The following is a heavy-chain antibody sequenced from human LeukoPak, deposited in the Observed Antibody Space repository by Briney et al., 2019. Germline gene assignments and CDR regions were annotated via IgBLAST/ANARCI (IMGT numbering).Heavy chain of an antibody. J-gene: IGHJ4*02. CDR2: ISGSGGST. CDR3: AKDSHIVATIPDY. Sequence: GGSLSLSCAASGFTFSDFGMNWVRQAPGKGLAWVSAISGSGGSTFYADSAKGRFTISRDNSKNTLYLQMNSLRAEDTAGNNCAKDSHIVATIPDYGGQGTLVTVSS. V-gene: IGHV3-23*01. D-gene: IGHD5-12*01. CDR1: GFTFSDFG.